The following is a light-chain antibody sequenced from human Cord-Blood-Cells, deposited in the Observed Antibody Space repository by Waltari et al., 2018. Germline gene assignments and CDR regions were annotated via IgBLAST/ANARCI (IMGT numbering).Light chain of an antibody. CDR2: EGS. V-gene: IGLV2-23*03. CDR3: CSYAGSSTFVV. Sequence: QSALTQPASVSGSPGQSITISCTGTSSDVGSYNLVSWYQQHPGKAPKLMIYEGSKRPSGFSNRLSGSKSGNTASLTISGLQAEDEADYYCCSYAGSSTFVVFGGGTKLTVL. J-gene: IGLJ2*01. CDR1: SSDVGSYNL.